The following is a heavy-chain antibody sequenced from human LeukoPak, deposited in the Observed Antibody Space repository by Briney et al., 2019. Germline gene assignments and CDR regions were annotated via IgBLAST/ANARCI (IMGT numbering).Heavy chain of an antibody. CDR1: GYTFTNYG. V-gene: IGHV1-46*01. CDR3: ARVAAEVVGVPGAIGFGWLRRDYYYMDV. D-gene: IGHD2-2*02. J-gene: IGHJ6*03. Sequence: RASVKVSCKASGYTFTNYGISWVRQAPGQGLEWMGIINPSGGSTSYAQKFQGRVTMTRDMSTSTVYMELSSLRSEDTAVYYCARVAAEVVGVPGAIGFGWLRRDYYYMDVWGKGTTVTVSS. CDR2: INPSGGST.